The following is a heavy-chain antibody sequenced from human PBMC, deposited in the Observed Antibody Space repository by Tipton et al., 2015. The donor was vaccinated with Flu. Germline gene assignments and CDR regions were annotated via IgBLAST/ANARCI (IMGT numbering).Heavy chain of an antibody. J-gene: IGHJ4*02. Sequence: SLRLSCAASGLTLSGYWMHWVRQVPGKGLVWVSRINTDGSTTTYADSVKGRFTISRDIAKNTLYLQMNSLRAEDTAVYHRAREVSRDGYNRTFDYWGQGTLVTVSS. CDR3: AREVSRDGYNRTFDY. CDR2: INTDGSTT. V-gene: IGHV3-74*01. D-gene: IGHD5-24*01. CDR1: GLTLSGYW.